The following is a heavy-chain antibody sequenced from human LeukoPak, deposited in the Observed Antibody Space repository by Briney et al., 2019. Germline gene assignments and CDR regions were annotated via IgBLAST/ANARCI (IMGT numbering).Heavy chain of an antibody. CDR3: ARHKSYGYYLIWFDP. D-gene: IGHD5-18*01. CDR1: GGSISSSSYY. J-gene: IGHJ5*02. CDR2: IYYSGST. Sequence: KPSETLSLTCTVSGGSISSSSYYWGWIRQPPGKGLEWIGSIYYSGSTYYNPSLKSRVTISVDTSKNQFSLKLSSVTAADTAVYYCARHKSYGYYLIWFDPWGQGTLVTVSS. V-gene: IGHV4-39*01.